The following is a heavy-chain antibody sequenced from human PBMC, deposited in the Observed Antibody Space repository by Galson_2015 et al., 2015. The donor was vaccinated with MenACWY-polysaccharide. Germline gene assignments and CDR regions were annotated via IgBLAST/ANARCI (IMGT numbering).Heavy chain of an antibody. V-gene: IGHV3-23*01. CDR1: GFTFNSYT. D-gene: IGHD1-14*01. Sequence: SLRLSCAASGFTFNSYTMSWVRQAPGKGLEWVSAISGSGASTYYADSVKGRFTISRDNSKNTLYLQMNSLRAEDMAAYYCANPGLSTGRTSDVDYWGQGTLVTVSS. CDR2: ISGSGAST. J-gene: IGHJ4*02. CDR3: ANPGLSTGRTSDVDY.